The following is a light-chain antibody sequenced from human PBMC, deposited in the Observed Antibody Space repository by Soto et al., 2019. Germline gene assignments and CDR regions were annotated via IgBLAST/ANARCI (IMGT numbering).Light chain of an antibody. J-gene: IGLJ3*02. CDR3: AAWDDSLNGCV. Sequence: QAVVAQSPSASGTPGQRVSISCSGSSSNIGGNPVSWYQQLPGTAPKLLIYTNNQRPSGVPDRFSGSKSVTSASLAISGLQYEDEADYYCAAWDDSLNGCVFGGGTKLTVL. CDR2: TNN. V-gene: IGLV1-44*01. CDR1: SSNIGGNP.